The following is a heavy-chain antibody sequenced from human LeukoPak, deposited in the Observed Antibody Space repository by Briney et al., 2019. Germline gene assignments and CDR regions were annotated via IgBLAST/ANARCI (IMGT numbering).Heavy chain of an antibody. V-gene: IGHV3-7*03. Sequence: GGSLRLSCAASGFTFSAYWMSWVRQDPGKGLEWVANIRLDGSEKYYVDSVKGRFTISRDNAKNSFSLQMNSLRADDTAVYYCVRGGRYSYDYWGRGTLVTVSS. CDR3: VRGGRYSYDY. D-gene: IGHD2-15*01. CDR2: IRLDGSEK. CDR1: GFTFSAYW. J-gene: IGHJ4*02.